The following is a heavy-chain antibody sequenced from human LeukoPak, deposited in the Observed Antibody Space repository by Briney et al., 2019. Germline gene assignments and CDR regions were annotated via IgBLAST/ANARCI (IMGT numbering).Heavy chain of an antibody. CDR2: FDPEDGET. CDR3: ATALERVVVVPADY. V-gene: IGHV1-24*01. J-gene: IGHJ4*02. Sequence: ASVKVSCKVSGYTLTQLSMHWVRQAPGKGLEWMGGFDPEDGETIYAQKFQGRVTMTEDTSTDKAYMELSSLRSEDTAVYYCATALERVVVVPADYWGQGTLVTVSS. D-gene: IGHD2-2*01. CDR1: GYTLTQLS.